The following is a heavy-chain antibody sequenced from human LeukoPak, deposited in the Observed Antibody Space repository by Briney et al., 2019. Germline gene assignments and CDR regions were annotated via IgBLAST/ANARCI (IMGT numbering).Heavy chain of an antibody. CDR2: ISYDGSNK. CDR3: ATTTFDP. J-gene: IGHJ5*02. V-gene: IGHV3-30*03. CDR1: GFTFSSYG. D-gene: IGHD1-26*01. Sequence: GGSLRLSCAASGFTFSSYGMHWVRQAPGKGLEWVAVISYDGSNKYYADSVKGRFTISRDNSKNTLHLQMNSLRAEDTAVYYCATTTFDPWGQGTLVTVSS.